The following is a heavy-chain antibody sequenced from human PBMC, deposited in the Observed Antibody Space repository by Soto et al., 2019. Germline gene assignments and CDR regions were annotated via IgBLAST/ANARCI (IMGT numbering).Heavy chain of an antibody. CDR3: AKNYCFDR. CDR1: GFTFSSYA. V-gene: IGHV3-23*01. Sequence: EVQLLESGGGSVQPGGSLRLSCVASGFTFSSYAMSWVRQAPGRGLEWVSSINRMDGSTYYADSVRGGLTISRDTSKNTLYLQMNSLRAEDTAVYYCAKNYCFDRWGQGTLVTVSS. CDR2: INRMDGST. J-gene: IGHJ4*02.